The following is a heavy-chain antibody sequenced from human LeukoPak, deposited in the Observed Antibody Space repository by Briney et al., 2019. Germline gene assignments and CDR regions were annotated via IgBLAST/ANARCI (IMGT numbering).Heavy chain of an antibody. CDR1: GFTFSSYS. Sequence: PGGSLRLSCAASGFTFSSYSMNWVRQAPGKGPEWIGRTRNKVNSDTTEYAASVKGRFSISRDDSKNSLFLQMNSLRPEDTAVYYCSKGYSGLLIYALDVWGQGTRVTVSS. CDR2: TRNKVNSDTT. CDR3: SKGYSGLLIYALDV. V-gene: IGHV3-72*01. D-gene: IGHD1-26*01. J-gene: IGHJ3*01.